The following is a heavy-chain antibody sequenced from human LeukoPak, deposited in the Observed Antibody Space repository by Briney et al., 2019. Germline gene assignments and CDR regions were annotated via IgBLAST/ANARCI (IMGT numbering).Heavy chain of an antibody. J-gene: IGHJ4*02. Sequence: GASVKVSCKASEYTFSVYHIHWVRQAPGQGLEWMGWINPNSGGTNYAQKFQGRVTMTRDTSISTAYMELSRLRSDDTAVYYCARRDYYGSVQFDYWGQGTLVTVSS. V-gene: IGHV1-2*02. CDR3: ARRDYYGSVQFDY. D-gene: IGHD3-10*01. CDR2: INPNSGGT. CDR1: EYTFSVYH.